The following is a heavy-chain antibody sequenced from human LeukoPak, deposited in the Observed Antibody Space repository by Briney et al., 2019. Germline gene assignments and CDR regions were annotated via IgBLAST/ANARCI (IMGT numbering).Heavy chain of an antibody. J-gene: IGHJ1*01. CDR1: GYTFSSYD. Sequence: ASVKVSCKASGYTFSSYDINWVRQATGQGLEWMGWMNPNSGNRGYAQKLQGRLNMTRNTSISTAYMELSSLRSEDSAVYYCARRVGSGWPVQHWGQGTLVTVSS. CDR3: ARRVGSGWPVQH. V-gene: IGHV1-8*01. CDR2: MNPNSGNR. D-gene: IGHD6-19*01.